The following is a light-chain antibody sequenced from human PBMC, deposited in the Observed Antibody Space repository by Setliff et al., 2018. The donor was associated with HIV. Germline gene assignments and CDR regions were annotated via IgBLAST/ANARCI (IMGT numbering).Light chain of an antibody. CDR3: CSYAGSYKV. Sequence: QSALTQPRSVSGSPGQSVTISCTGTSSDFGGYNYVSWYQQHPGKAPKLMIYDVSKRPSGVPDRFSGSKSGNTASLTISGLQAEDEADYYCCSYAGSYKVFGTGTNVTVL. CDR1: SSDFGGYNY. V-gene: IGLV2-11*01. CDR2: DVS. J-gene: IGLJ1*01.